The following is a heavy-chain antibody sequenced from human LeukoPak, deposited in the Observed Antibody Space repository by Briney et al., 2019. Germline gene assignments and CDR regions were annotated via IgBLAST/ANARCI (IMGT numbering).Heavy chain of an antibody. D-gene: IGHD5-12*01. CDR1: GFRFSSQE. CDR3: ARGSFTGFDLYFDS. Sequence: GGSLRLSCAASGFRFSSQEMAWVRQAPGKGLEWVSYMSKDGRTIYYADSVKGRFTISRDNTRNSLFLHLNSLRADDTAFYYCARGSFTGFDLYFDSWGQGTLVTVSS. V-gene: IGHV3-48*03. J-gene: IGHJ4*02. CDR2: MSKDGRTI.